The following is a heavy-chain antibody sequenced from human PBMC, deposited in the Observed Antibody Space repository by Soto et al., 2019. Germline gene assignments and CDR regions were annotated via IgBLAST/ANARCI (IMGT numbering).Heavy chain of an antibody. Sequence: PSETLSLTCTVSGGSISSYYWSWIRQPPGKGLEWIGYIYYSGSTNYNPSLKSRVTISVDTSKNQFSLKLSSVTAADTAVYYCARLHPAIAVAGPNWFDPWGQGTLVTVSS. J-gene: IGHJ5*02. CDR3: ARLHPAIAVAGPNWFDP. V-gene: IGHV4-59*08. D-gene: IGHD6-19*01. CDR1: GGSISSYY. CDR2: IYYSGST.